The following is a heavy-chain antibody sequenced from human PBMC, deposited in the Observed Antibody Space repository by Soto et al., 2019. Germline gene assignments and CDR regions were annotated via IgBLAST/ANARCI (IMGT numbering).Heavy chain of an antibody. CDR3: ARHLVMAGTRGFDH. Sequence: QVQLQESGPGLVKPSGTLSLTCAVSSGSVFSSNWWRWVRLPPGKGLEWIGETRNSGGANYNPSLKSRVTITVDRSRNHIFLELSSVTAADTAVYYCARHLVMAGTRGFDHWGLGTLVTVSS. J-gene: IGHJ4*02. V-gene: IGHV4-4*02. D-gene: IGHD6-19*01. CDR2: TRNSGGA. CDR1: SGSVFSSNW.